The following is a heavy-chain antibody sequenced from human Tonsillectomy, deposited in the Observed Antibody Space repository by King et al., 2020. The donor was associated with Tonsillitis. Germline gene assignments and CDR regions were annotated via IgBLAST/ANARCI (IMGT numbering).Heavy chain of an antibody. CDR1: GYTFTGYY. D-gene: IGHD5-18*01. Sequence: VQLVESGAEVKRPGASVKVSCKASGYTFTGYYMHWVRQAPGQGLEWMGWINPDSGGTSYAQNFQGRVTLTRDTSISTAYMELSRLRSDDTAVYYCARDPAYSYGHSPYWYFDLWGRGTLVTVSS. CDR3: ARDPAYSYGHSPYWYFDL. CDR2: INPDSGGT. V-gene: IGHV1-2*02. J-gene: IGHJ2*01.